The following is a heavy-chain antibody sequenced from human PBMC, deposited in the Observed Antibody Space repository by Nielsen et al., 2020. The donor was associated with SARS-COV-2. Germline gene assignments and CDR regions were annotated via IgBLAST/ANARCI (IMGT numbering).Heavy chain of an antibody. Sequence: ASVKVSCKASGYTFTSYGISWVRQAPGQGLEWMGWISAYNGNTNYAQKLQGRVTMTTDTSTSTAYMELRSLRSDDTAVYYCASSSITIFGVVTEDYYFDYWGQGTLVTVSS. J-gene: IGHJ4*02. D-gene: IGHD3-3*01. V-gene: IGHV1-18*01. CDR2: ISAYNGNT. CDR3: ASSSITIFGVVTEDYYFDY. CDR1: GYTFTSYG.